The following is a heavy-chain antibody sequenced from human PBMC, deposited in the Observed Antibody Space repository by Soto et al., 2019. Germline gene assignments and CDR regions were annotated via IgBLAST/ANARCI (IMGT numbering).Heavy chain of an antibody. D-gene: IGHD3-22*01. Sequence: QVRLVQSGAEVKKTGSSVKVSCEASGTTFSNFAIGGLRQAPGQGLEWMGGIILPFGTPNYAQKFQGRVTISADESMTTAYMELRGLRSEDTAVYYCVRGPDYEGYFDYWGQGTLVTVSS. CDR1: GTTFSNFA. J-gene: IGHJ4*02. V-gene: IGHV1-69*12. CDR3: VRGPDYEGYFDY. CDR2: IILPFGTP.